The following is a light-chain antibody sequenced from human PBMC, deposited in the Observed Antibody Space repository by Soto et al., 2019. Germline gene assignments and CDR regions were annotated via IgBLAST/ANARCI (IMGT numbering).Light chain of an antibody. CDR3: QQYKNCPPLT. V-gene: IGKV3-15*01. J-gene: IGKJ4*01. CDR2: GAS. CDR1: QSVGRN. Sequence: EIVMTQSPVTLSVSPGERAILFCRASQSVGRNLAWYQQKPGQAPRLLMYGASTRATGIPARFSGSGSGTEFTLTISSLQSEDFAVYYCQQYKNCPPLTFGGGTKVEIK.